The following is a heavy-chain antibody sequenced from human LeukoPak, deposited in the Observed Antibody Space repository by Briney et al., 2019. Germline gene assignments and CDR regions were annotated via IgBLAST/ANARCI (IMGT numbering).Heavy chain of an antibody. Sequence: PGRSLRLSCAASGFTFSSYGMHWVRQAPGKGLEWVAFIRYDGSNKYYADSVKGRFTISRDNSKNTLYLQMNSLRAEDTAVYYCAKIAYSSSWYWFDPWGQGTLVTVSS. CDR2: IRYDGSNK. J-gene: IGHJ5*02. V-gene: IGHV3-30*02. CDR1: GFTFSSYG. D-gene: IGHD6-13*01. CDR3: AKIAYSSSWYWFDP.